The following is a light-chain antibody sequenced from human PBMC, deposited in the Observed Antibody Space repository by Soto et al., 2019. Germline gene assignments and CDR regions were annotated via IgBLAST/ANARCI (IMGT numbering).Light chain of an antibody. Sequence: VITQSASTVSVSPGEGATLSCRASQSVSTYLAWYQQKPGQAPRLLIYDASNRATGIPARFSGSGSGTDFTLTISSLEPEDFAVYYCQQRSNWPTFGQGTRLEIK. J-gene: IGKJ5*01. CDR1: QSVSTY. CDR2: DAS. CDR3: QQRSNWPT. V-gene: IGKV3-11*01.